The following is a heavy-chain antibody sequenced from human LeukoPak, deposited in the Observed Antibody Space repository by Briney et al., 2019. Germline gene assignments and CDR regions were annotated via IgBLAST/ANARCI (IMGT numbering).Heavy chain of an antibody. Sequence: GGSLRLSCAACGFTFSSYVMSWDRQAPGKGLEWVSAISGSGGSTYYADSVKGRFTISRDNSKNTLYLQMNSLRAEDTAVYYCAKEEAHDYGEVFDYWGQGTQVTVSS. D-gene: IGHD4-17*01. J-gene: IGHJ4*02. V-gene: IGHV3-23*01. CDR1: GFTFSSYV. CDR3: AKEEAHDYGEVFDY. CDR2: ISGSGGST.